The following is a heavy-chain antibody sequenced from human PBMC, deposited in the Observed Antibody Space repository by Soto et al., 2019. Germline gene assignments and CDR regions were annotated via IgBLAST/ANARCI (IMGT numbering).Heavy chain of an antibody. CDR2: VYYTGST. D-gene: IGHD3-9*01. V-gene: IGHV4-59*08. CDR1: GCSISNFY. Sequence: SETLSLTCTVSGCSISNFYWSWIRQPPGKGLEWIGYVYYTGSTSYNPSLKRRVTFSADSSRGQFSLRLNSVTAADTAVYYCARTFLGPDLLAESFVDYYYYMDVWGQGTTVTVSS. J-gene: IGHJ6*03. CDR3: ARTFLGPDLLAESFVDYYYYMDV.